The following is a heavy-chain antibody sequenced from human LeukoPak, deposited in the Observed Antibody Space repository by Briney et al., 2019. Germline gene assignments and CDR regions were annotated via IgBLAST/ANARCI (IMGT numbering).Heavy chain of an antibody. Sequence: AGGSPRLSCAASGFTFSGSAMHWVRQASGKGLEWVGRIRSKANSYATAYAASVKGRFTISRDDSKNAAYLQMNSLKTEDTAVYYCTRADLDIVVVPAAPLLGFDPWGQGTLVTVSS. CDR3: TRADLDIVVVPAAPLLGFDP. V-gene: IGHV3-73*01. CDR1: GFTFSGSA. J-gene: IGHJ5*02. CDR2: IRSKANSYAT. D-gene: IGHD2-2*03.